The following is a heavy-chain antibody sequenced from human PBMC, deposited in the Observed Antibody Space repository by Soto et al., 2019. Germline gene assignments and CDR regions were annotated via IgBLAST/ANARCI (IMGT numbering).Heavy chain of an antibody. CDR1: VDSITTYY. J-gene: IGHJ6*02. Sequence: SATLSITCTVSVDSITTYYWSWIRQPAGKGLEWIGRIDTSGNTNYNPSLKSRVTMSVDTSKKQFSLKLTSVTAADTAVYYCARYSNNWFQTEGMDVWGQGTTVTVSS. CDR2: IDTSGNT. V-gene: IGHV4-4*07. CDR3: ARYSNNWFQTEGMDV. D-gene: IGHD6-13*01.